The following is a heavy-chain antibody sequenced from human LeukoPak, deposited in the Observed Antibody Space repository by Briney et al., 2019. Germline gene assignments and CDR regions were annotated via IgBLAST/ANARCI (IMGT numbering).Heavy chain of an antibody. CDR2: IYYGGST. J-gene: IGHJ6*02. Sequence: PSETLSLTCTVSGGSISSYYWSWIRQPPGKELECIGYIYYGGSTNYKSSLKSGVTISVDTSKNQFSLKLSSVTAADTAVYYCARIFTPELRYFDVWGQGTTVTVSS. CDR1: GGSISSYY. V-gene: IGHV4-59*01. CDR3: ARIFTPELRYFDV. D-gene: IGHD3-9*01.